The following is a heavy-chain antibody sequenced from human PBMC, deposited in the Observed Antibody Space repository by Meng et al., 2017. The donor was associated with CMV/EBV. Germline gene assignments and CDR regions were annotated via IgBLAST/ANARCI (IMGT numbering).Heavy chain of an antibody. D-gene: IGHD3-10*01. Sequence: SETLSLTCAVYGGSFSGYYWSWIRQPPGKGLEWIGEINHSGRTNDNPSLKSRVTISVDTSKNQFSLKLSSVTAADTAVYYCARKITMVRGVISRESWFDYWGQGTLVTVSS. CDR2: INHSGRT. CDR1: GGSFSGYY. CDR3: ARKITMVRGVISRESWFDY. J-gene: IGHJ4*02. V-gene: IGHV4-34*01.